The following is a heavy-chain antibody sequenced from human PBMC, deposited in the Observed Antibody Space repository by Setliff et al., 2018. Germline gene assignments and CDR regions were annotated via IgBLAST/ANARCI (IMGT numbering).Heavy chain of an antibody. CDR2: IYYSGST. J-gene: IGHJ5*02. CDR3: ARSLRGPYDYVWGSYPRNWFDP. D-gene: IGHD3-16*02. CDR1: GGSISSGGYY. V-gene: IGHV4-31*03. Sequence: ASETLSLTCTVSGGSISSGGYYWSWIRQHPGKGLEWIGYIYYSGSTYYNPSLKSRVTISVDTSKNQFSLKLSSVTAADTAVYYCARSLRGPYDYVWGSYPRNWFDPWGQGTLVTVSS.